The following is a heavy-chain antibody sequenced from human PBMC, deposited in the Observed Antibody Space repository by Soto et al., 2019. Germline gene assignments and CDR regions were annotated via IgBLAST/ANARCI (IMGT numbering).Heavy chain of an antibody. Sequence: SLRLSCSASVFTFDDYAMHWLRQAPGKGLEWFSGISWNSGSIGYADSVKGRFTISRDNAKNSLYLQMNSLRAEDTALYYCAKEGGRYDFWSGYYTPFDYWGQGTLVTVS. V-gene: IGHV3-9*01. CDR3: AKEGGRYDFWSGYYTPFDY. D-gene: IGHD3-3*01. J-gene: IGHJ4*02. CDR2: ISWNSGSI. CDR1: VFTFDDYA.